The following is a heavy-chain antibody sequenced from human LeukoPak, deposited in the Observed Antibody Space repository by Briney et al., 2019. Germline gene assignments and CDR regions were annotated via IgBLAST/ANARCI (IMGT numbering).Heavy chain of an antibody. D-gene: IGHD2-8*01. CDR3: AREGKDPLSRKTPHAGSLIPRPFDY. CDR1: GGSISSGGYS. Sequence: SETLSLTCAVSGGSISSGGYSWSWIRQPPGKGLEWIGYIYYSGSTYYNPSLKSRVTISVDTSKNQFSLKLSSVTAADTAVYYCAREGKDPLSRKTPHAGSLIPRPFDYWGQGTLVTVSS. V-gene: IGHV4-30-4*07. CDR2: IYYSGST. J-gene: IGHJ4*02.